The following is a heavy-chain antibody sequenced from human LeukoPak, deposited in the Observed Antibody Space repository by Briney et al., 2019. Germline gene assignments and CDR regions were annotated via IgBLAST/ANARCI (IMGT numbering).Heavy chain of an antibody. CDR1: GFPFSAYS. CDR3: AKDPSFRPGYFDY. Sequence: HPGGSLRLSCAASGFPFSAYSMHWVRQAPGKGLEWVAFIRYDGSNKYYADSVKGRFTISRDSSKNTLYLQMNSLRAEDTAVYCCAKDPSFRPGYFDYWGQGTLVTVSS. V-gene: IGHV3-30*02. J-gene: IGHJ4*02. CDR2: IRYDGSNK.